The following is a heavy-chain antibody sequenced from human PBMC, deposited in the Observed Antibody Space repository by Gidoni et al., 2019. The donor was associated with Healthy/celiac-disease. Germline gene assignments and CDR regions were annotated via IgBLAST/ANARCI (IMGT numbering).Heavy chain of an antibody. V-gene: IGHV3-30*18. CDR2: ISYDGSNK. J-gene: IGHJ5*02. D-gene: IGHD3-3*01. Sequence: EWVAVISYDGSNKYYADSVKGRFTISRDNSKNTLYLQMNSLRAEDTAVYYCAKDSLYYDFWSGWVDNINGNWFDPWGQGTLVTVSS. CDR3: AKDSLYYDFWSGWVDNINGNWFDP.